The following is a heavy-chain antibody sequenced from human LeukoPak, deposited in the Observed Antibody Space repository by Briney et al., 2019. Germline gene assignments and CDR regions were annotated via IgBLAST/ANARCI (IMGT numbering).Heavy chain of an antibody. CDR1: GGSISSYY. CDR3: ARTYPFWSGYPEYYFDY. V-gene: IGHV4-4*07. J-gene: IGHJ4*02. Sequence: SETLSLTCTVSGGSISSYYWSWIRQPAGKGLEWIGRIYTSGSTNYNPSLKSRVTMSVDTSKNQFSLKLSSVTAADTAVYYCARTYPFWSGYPEYYFDYWGQGTLVTVSS. CDR2: IYTSGST. D-gene: IGHD3-3*01.